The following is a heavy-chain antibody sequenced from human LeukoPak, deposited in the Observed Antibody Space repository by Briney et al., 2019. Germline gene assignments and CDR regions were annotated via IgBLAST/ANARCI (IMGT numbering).Heavy chain of an antibody. CDR2: IYYSGST. D-gene: IGHD3-10*01. Sequence: PSETLSLTCTVSGGSISSYYWSWIRQPPGKGLEWIGYIYYSGSTNYNPSLKSRVTISVDTSKNQFSLRLSSVTAADTAVYYCARQRYYYGSGSPRHWFDPWGQGILVTVSS. CDR3: ARQRYYYGSGSPRHWFDP. J-gene: IGHJ5*02. V-gene: IGHV4-59*08. CDR1: GGSISSYY.